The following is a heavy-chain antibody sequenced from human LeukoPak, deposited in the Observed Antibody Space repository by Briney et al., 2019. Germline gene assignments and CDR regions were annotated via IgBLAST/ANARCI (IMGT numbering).Heavy chain of an antibody. V-gene: IGHV3-23*01. CDR1: GLTYTDFW. D-gene: IGHD3-22*01. CDR2: ISGSGGST. CDR3: AKDYDSSGYYYGAFDI. J-gene: IGHJ3*02. Sequence: GGSLRLSCAASGLTYTDFWMHWVRQAPGKGLEWVSAISGSGGSTYYADSVKGRFTISRDNSKNTLYLQMNSLRAEDTAVYYCAKDYDSSGYYYGAFDIWGQGTMVTVSS.